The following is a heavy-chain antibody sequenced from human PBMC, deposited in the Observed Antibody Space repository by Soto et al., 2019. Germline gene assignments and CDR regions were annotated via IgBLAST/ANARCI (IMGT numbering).Heavy chain of an antibody. CDR2: IDPSDSYT. V-gene: IGHV5-10-1*01. CDR1: GYSFTSYW. Sequence: GESLKISCKGSGYSFTSYWISWVRQMPGKGLEWMGRIDPSDSYTNYSPSFQGHVTISADKSISTAYLQWSSLKASDTAMYYCARRKTAAAASYYYYGMDVWGQGTTVTVS. J-gene: IGHJ6*02. CDR3: ARRKTAAAASYYYYGMDV. D-gene: IGHD6-13*01.